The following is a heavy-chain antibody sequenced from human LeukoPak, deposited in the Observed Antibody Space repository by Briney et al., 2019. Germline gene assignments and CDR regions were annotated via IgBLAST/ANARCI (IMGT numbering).Heavy chain of an antibody. J-gene: IGHJ4*02. Sequence: PSETLSLTCTVSGGSISSGRYYWGWIRQPPGKGLEWIGSIYNSGSTYYNPSLKSRVTISVDMSKNQFSLRLTSVTAADTAVYYCARNSSTVVLVAATPRKQGFDYWGQGTLVTVSS. CDR2: IYNSGST. CDR3: ARNSSTVVLVAATPRKQGFDY. CDR1: GGSISSGRYY. D-gene: IGHD2-15*01. V-gene: IGHV4-39*01.